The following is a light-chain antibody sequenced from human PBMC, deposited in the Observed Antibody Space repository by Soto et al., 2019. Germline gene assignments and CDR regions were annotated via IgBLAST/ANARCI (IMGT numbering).Light chain of an antibody. V-gene: IGKV1-39*01. CDR1: KNINKY. CDR2: AAS. J-gene: IGKJ1*01. CDR3: QQTYSNPRM. Sequence: IQMTQSPSSLSASVGGKVTITCRASKNINKYLNWYKQKPGKAPELLIYAASNLQIGVTSRFSGNGSGTDFTLTVSSVQPEDFATYYCQQTYSNPRMFGQATKVDIK.